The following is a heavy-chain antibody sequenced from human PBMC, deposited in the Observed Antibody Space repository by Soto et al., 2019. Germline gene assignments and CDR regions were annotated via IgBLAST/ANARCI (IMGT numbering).Heavy chain of an antibody. CDR1: GGTFSSYA. V-gene: IGHV1-69*01. D-gene: IGHD2-2*02. J-gene: IGHJ4*02. CDR3: ARYLPDTYYFDY. CDR2: VIPIFGTA. Sequence: QVQLVQSGAEVKKPGSSVKVSCKASGGTFSSYAISWVRQAPGQGLEWMGGVIPIFGTANYAQKFQGRVTITANESTSTAYMELSRLRSEDTAVYYCARYLPDTYYFDYWGQGTLVTVSS.